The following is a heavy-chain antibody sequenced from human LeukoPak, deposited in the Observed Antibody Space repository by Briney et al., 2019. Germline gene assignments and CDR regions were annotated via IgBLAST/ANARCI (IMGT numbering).Heavy chain of an antibody. Sequence: SETLSLTCTVSGGSISSNSYYWGWIRQPPGKGLEWIGSIYYSGSTYYNPSLKSRVTISVDMSKKQFSLKVSSVTAADTAVYYCARPHRGYSYGFDYWGQGTLVTVSS. CDR1: GGSISSNSYY. CDR3: ARPHRGYSYGFDY. V-gene: IGHV4-39*01. J-gene: IGHJ4*02. CDR2: IYYSGST. D-gene: IGHD5-18*01.